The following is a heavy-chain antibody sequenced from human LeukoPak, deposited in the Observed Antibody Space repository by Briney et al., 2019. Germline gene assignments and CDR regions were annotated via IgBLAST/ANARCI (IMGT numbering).Heavy chain of an antibody. Sequence: SETLSLTCTVSGGSISSYYWSWIRQPPGKGLEWIGYIYYSGSTNYNPSLKSRVTISVDTSKNQFSLKLSSVTAADTAVYYCARGMGSDYWGQGTLVTVSS. CDR1: GGSISSYY. J-gene: IGHJ4*02. V-gene: IGHV4-59*01. D-gene: IGHD5-24*01. CDR2: IYYSGST. CDR3: ARGMGSDY.